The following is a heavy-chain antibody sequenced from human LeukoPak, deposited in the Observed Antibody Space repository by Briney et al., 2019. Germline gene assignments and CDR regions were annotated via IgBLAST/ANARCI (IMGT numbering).Heavy chain of an antibody. J-gene: IGHJ4*02. D-gene: IGHD6-13*01. Sequence: PGGSLRLSCAASGFTFSTYAMSWVRQAPGKGLDWVSAISGSGGTPYYADSVKGRFTISRDNSKNTLYLQMNSLRAEDAAVYYYAKAYSSSQSFDYWGQGTLVTVSS. CDR2: ISGSGGTP. V-gene: IGHV3-23*01. CDR3: AKAYSSSQSFDY. CDR1: GFTFSTYA.